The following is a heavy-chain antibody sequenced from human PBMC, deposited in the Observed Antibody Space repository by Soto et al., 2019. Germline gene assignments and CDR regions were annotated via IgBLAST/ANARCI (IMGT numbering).Heavy chain of an antibody. J-gene: IGHJ5*02. D-gene: IGHD2-15*01. CDR3: ASGAVVAATDNWFDP. V-gene: IGHV3-21*01. Sequence: VQLVESGGGLVKPGGSLRLSCAASGFTFSSYSMNWVRQAPGKGLEWVSSISSSSSYIYYADSVKGRFTISRDNAKNSLYLQMNSLRAEDTVVYYCASGAVVAATDNWFDPWGQGTLVTVSS. CDR2: ISSSSSYI. CDR1: GFTFSSYS.